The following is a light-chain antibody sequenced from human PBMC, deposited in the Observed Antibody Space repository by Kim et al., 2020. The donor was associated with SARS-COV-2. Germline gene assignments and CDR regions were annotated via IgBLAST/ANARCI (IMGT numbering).Light chain of an antibody. CDR1: LSVSST. CDR3: QQYNNWWT. V-gene: IGKV3-15*01. CDR2: GAS. Sequence: CVSPGERATPSCRASLSVSSTLAGSKKKPGQAPRPPTYGASTRATGIPARFSGSGSGKELTLTIRSLQSEDLEFNYCQQYNNWWTFVQGTKGEIK. J-gene: IGKJ1*01.